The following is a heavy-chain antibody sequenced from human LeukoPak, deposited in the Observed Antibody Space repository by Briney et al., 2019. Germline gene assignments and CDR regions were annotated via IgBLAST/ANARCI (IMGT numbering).Heavy chain of an antibody. CDR3: VRQYNSSWLQFFDY. V-gene: IGHV3-7*04. Sequence: PGGSLTLSRVAAGLTPSDYWMTWVRQAPEKGVEWVAKIKQDGSAKYYVDSVQGRFTISRDNAKNSLYLQMNSLRAEDTAIYYCVRQYNSSWLQFFDYWGQGTLVTVSS. CDR2: IKQDGSAK. J-gene: IGHJ4*02. D-gene: IGHD6-13*01. CDR1: GLTPSDYW.